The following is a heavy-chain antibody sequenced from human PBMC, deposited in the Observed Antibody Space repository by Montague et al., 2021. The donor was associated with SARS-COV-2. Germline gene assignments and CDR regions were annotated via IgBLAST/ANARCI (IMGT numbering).Heavy chain of an antibody. D-gene: IGHD2-21*01. CDR1: GASVGSSD. CDR3: ARESMTADAFDI. J-gene: IGHJ3*02. CDR2: FYSVGST. Sequence: SETLSLTCTVSGASVGSSDWGWIRQSPGKGLEWIGDFYSVGSTDYNPSLKSRATISIDTSKNQFSLKLRSVTAADTAVYYCARESMTADAFDIWGQGTMVTVSS. V-gene: IGHV4-59*02.